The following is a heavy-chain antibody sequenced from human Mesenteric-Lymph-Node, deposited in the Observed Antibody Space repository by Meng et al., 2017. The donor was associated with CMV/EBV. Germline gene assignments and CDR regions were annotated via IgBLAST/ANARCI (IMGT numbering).Heavy chain of an antibody. CDR3: AVTYCTSASCYSS. J-gene: IGHJ5*02. V-gene: IGHV1-18*01. CDR2: ISAYNGNT. CDR1: GGTFSSCA. D-gene: IGHD2-2*01. Sequence: ASVKVSCKASGGTFSSCAVSWVRQAPGQGLEWMGWISAYNGNTNYAQKLQGRVTMTTDTSTSTAYMELRSLRSDDTAVYYCAVTYCTSASCYSSWGQGTLVTVSS.